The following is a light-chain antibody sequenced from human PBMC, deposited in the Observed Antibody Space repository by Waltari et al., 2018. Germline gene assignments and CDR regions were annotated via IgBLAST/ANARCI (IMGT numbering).Light chain of an antibody. J-gene: IGLJ2*01. CDR1: SLRSYY. CDR2: GKN. V-gene: IGLV3-19*01. CDR3: NSRDSSGNHLEG. Sequence: SSELTQDPTVSVALGQTVRITCQGDSLRSYYASWYQQKPGQAPVLVIYGKNNRPPGIPDRVSGSSSGNTASLTITGAQAEDEADYYCNSRDSSGNHLEGFGGGTKLTVL.